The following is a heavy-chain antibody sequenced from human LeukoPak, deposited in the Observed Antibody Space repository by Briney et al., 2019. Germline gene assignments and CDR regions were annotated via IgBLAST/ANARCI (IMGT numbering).Heavy chain of an antibody. J-gene: IGHJ4*02. Sequence: SETLSLTCTVSGGSINSYYWSWIRQPPGKGLEWIGYISYSGSTNYNPSLKSRVTISVDTSKNQFFLKLSSVTAVDTALYYCTRGNANWGQGTLVTVSS. CDR1: GGSINSYY. CDR2: ISYSGST. CDR3: TRGNAN. V-gene: IGHV4-59*01.